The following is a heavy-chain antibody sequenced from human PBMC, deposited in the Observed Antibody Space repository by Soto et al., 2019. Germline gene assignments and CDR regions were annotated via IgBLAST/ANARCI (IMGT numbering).Heavy chain of an antibody. V-gene: IGHV4-31*03. D-gene: IGHD3-9*01. CDR3: ARLRELRYFDQVAYFDY. J-gene: IGHJ4*02. CDR2: IYYSGST. CDR1: GGSISSGGYY. Sequence: SETLSLTCTVSGGSISSGGYYWSWIRQHPGKGLEWIGYIYYSGSTYYNPSLKSRVTISVDTSKNQFSLKLSSVTAADTAVYYCARLRELRYFDQVAYFDYWGQGTLVTVSS.